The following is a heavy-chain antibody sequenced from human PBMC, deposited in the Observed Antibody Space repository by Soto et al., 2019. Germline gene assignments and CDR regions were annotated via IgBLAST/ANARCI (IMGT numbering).Heavy chain of an antibody. CDR1: GYTFTSYG. J-gene: IGHJ6*02. Sequence: QVQLVQSGAEVKKPGASVKVSCKASGYTFTSYGISWVRQAPGQGREWMGWISAYNGNTNYAQKLQGRVTMTTDTTTSTAYMVLRNLKSDDTAVYYVARAKYGDYVYAGGDYYYGGMDVWGQGTTVTVSS. CDR3: ARAKYGDYVYAGGDYYYGGMDV. D-gene: IGHD4-17*01. CDR2: ISAYNGNT. V-gene: IGHV1-18*01.